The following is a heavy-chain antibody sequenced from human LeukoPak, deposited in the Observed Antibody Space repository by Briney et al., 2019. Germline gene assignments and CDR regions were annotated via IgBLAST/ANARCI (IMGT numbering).Heavy chain of an antibody. Sequence: PGGSLRLSCAASGFSFSDFGMGWVRQAPGKRLEWVSSIFGSRDSISYANSVKGRFTISRDIAENSLYLQMDSLRVEDTAVYYCTRGMDHINYAWFDPWGQGTLVIVSS. CDR1: GFSFSDFG. CDR3: TRGMDHINYAWFDP. V-gene: IGHV3-21*06. D-gene: IGHD4-11*01. J-gene: IGHJ5*02. CDR2: IFGSRDSI.